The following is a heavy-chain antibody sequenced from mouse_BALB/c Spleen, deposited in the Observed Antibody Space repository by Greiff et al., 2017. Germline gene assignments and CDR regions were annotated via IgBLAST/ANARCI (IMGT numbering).Heavy chain of an antibody. V-gene: IGHV1-14*01. J-gene: IGHJ4*01. CDR3: ARYYYGSSYGYAMDY. CDR1: GYTFTSYV. CDR2: INPYNDGT. D-gene: IGHD1-1*01. Sequence: VQLQQSGPELVKPGASVKMSCKASGYTFTSYVMHWVKQKPGQGLEWIGYINPYNDGTKYNEKFKGKATLTSDKSSSTAYMELSSLTSEDSAVYYCARYYYGSSYGYAMDYWGQGTSVTVSS.